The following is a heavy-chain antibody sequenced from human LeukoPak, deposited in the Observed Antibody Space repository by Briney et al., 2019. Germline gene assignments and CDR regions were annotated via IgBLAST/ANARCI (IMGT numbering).Heavy chain of an antibody. J-gene: IGHJ5*02. CDR2: INPGGDNT. CDR3: ARDDCSGGSCYSVGGFDP. Sequence: ASVKVSCKASGDTFTNYYIHWVRQAPGQGLEWMGLINPGGDNTDYAQNFQGRVTMTRDTSTSTVYMGLSSLRSEDTAVYYCARDDCSGGSCYSVGGFDPWGQGTLVTVSS. D-gene: IGHD2-15*01. V-gene: IGHV1-46*01. CDR1: GDTFTNYY.